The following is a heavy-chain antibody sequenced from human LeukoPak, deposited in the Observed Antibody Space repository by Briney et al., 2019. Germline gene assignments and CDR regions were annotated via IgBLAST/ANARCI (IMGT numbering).Heavy chain of an antibody. J-gene: IGHJ4*02. CDR3: ARGKGWFGENAIDY. Sequence: PGGSLRLSCAASGFTFSSYDMHWVRQATGKGLEWVSAIGTAGDTYYPGSVKGRFTISRENAKNSLYLQMNSLRAGDTAVYYCARGKGWFGENAIDYWGQGTLVTVSS. V-gene: IGHV3-13*01. D-gene: IGHD3-10*01. CDR2: IGTAGDT. CDR1: GFTFSSYD.